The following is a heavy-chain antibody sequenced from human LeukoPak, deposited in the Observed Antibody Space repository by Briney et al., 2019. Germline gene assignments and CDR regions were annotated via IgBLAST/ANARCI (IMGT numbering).Heavy chain of an antibody. CDR3: ARDRANLYDFSYYYMDV. CDR2: IYHSGST. CDR1: GYSISSGYY. V-gene: IGHV4-38-2*02. Sequence: SETLSLTCTVSGYSISSGYYWGWIRQPPGKGLEWIGSIYHSGSTYYNPSLKSRVTISVDTSKNQFSLKLSSVTAADTAVYYCARDRANLYDFSYYYMDVWGKGTTVTVSS. J-gene: IGHJ6*03. D-gene: IGHD3-3*01.